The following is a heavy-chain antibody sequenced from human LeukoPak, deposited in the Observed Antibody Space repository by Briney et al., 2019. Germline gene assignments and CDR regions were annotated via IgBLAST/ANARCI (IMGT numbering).Heavy chain of an antibody. D-gene: IGHD3-10*01. J-gene: IGHJ4*02. CDR2: ISAYNGNT. V-gene: IGHV1-18*04. CDR1: GYTFTNYG. CDR3: ARESMYYYGSGSYYKGGYYFDY. Sequence: PGASVKVSCKASGYTFTNYGISWVRQAPGQGLEWMGWISAYNGNTNYAQKLQGRVTMTTDTSTSTAYMELRSLRSDDTAVYYCARESMYYYGSGSYYKGGYYFDYWGQGTLVTVSS.